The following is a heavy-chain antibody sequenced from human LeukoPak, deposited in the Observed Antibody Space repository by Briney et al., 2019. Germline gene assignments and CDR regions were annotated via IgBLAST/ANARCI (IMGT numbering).Heavy chain of an antibody. V-gene: IGHV3-74*03. CDR1: GFTFSTYW. CDR3: ALVVGSTMRAPFDF. J-gene: IGHJ4*02. Sequence: GGSLRLSCAASGFTFSTYWMHWVRQAPGKGLVWVSRIKGDGTITTYADSVRGRFTISRDTAKNTLYLQMNSLRAEDTAVYYCALVVGSTMRAPFDFWGQGMLVTVSS. D-gene: IGHD1-26*01. CDR2: IKGDGTIT.